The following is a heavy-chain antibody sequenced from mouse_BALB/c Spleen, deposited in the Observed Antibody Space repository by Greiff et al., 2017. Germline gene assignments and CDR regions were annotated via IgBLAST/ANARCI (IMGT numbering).Heavy chain of an antibody. Sequence: VQLQESGPQLVRPGASVKISCKASGYSFTSYWMHWVKQRPGQGLEWIGMIDPSDSETRLNQKFKDKATLTVDKSSSTAYMQLSSPTSEDSAVYYCARYPYYYGSSYEACFDYWGQGTTLTVSS. CDR1: GYSFTSYW. CDR2: IDPSDSET. D-gene: IGHD1-1*01. J-gene: IGHJ2*01. CDR3: ARYPYYYGSSYEACFDY. V-gene: IGHV1S126*01.